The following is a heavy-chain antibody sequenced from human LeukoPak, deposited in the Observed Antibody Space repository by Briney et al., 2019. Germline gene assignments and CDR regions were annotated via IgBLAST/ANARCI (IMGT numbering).Heavy chain of an antibody. CDR1: GYTFSSYY. CDR3: ARDSDIVVVVAATWSFDI. CDR2: INPNSGGT. J-gene: IGHJ3*02. Sequence: ASVKVSCKASGYTFSSYYMHWVRQAPGQGLEWMGWINPNSGGTNYAQKFQGRVTMTRDTSISTAYMELSRLRSDDTAVYYCARDSDIVVVVAATWSFDIWGQGTMVTVSS. V-gene: IGHV1-2*02. D-gene: IGHD2-15*01.